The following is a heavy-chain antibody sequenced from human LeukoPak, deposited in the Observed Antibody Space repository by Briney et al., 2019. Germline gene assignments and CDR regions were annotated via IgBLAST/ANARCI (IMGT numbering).Heavy chain of an antibody. J-gene: IGHJ4*02. CDR2: IYYSGST. Sequence: PSETLSLTCTVSGGSISSYYWSWIRQPPGKGLEWIGYIYYSGSTNYNPSLKSRVTISVDTSKKQFSLKLSSVTAADTAVYYCASYEGDVGSSYWGQGTLVTVSS. CDR3: ASYEGDVGSSY. V-gene: IGHV4-59*01. CDR1: GGSISSYY. D-gene: IGHD3-16*01.